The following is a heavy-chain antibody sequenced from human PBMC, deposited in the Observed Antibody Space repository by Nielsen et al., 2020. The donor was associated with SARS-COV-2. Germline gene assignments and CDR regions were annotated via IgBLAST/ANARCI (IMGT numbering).Heavy chain of an antibody. Sequence: WIRQPPGKGLEWVANIKQDGSEKYYVDSVKGRFTISRDNAKNSLYLQMNSLRAEDTAVYYCARDVESGYSYGPENYFDYWGQGTLVTVSS. V-gene: IGHV3-7*03. CDR2: IKQDGSEK. D-gene: IGHD5-18*01. CDR3: ARDVESGYSYGPENYFDY. J-gene: IGHJ4*02.